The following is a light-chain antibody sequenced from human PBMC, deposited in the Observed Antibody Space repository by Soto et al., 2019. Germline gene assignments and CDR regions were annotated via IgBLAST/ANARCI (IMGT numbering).Light chain of an antibody. CDR2: DAS. J-gene: IGKJ4*01. Sequence: DIQMTQSPSTLSASVGDRVTITCRASQSISDSLAWYQQKPGKAPYLLISDASSLERGVPSRFSGSGSGTEFTLTISSMQPDDFATYYCQQYNSYPLTFGGGTKVDIK. CDR3: QQYNSYPLT. V-gene: IGKV1-5*01. CDR1: QSISDS.